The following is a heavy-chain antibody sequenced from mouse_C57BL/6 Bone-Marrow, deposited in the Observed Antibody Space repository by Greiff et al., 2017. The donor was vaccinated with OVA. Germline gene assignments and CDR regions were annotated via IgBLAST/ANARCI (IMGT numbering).Heavy chain of an antibody. CDR1: GFNIKDDY. J-gene: IGHJ4*01. CDR3: TNPRDYGNAMDY. V-gene: IGHV14-4*01. D-gene: IGHD2-4*01. Sequence: VQLQQSGAELVRPGASVKLSCTASGFNIKDDYMHWVKQRPEQGLEWIGWLDPENGDTEYASKFQGKATITADTSSNTAYLQLSSLTSEDTAVYYCTNPRDYGNAMDYWGQGTSVTVSS. CDR2: LDPENGDT.